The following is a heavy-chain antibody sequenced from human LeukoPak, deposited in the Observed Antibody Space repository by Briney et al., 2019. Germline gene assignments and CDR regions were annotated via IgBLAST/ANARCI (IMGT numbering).Heavy chain of an antibody. J-gene: IGHJ4*02. V-gene: IGHV2-5*01. D-gene: IGHD3-9*01. CDR3: AHTATYYDILTGYDGGWYFDY. CDR1: GFSLSTSGVG. CDR2: IYWNDDK. Sequence: ESGPTLVNPTQTLTLTCTFSGFSLSTSGVGVGWIRQPPGEALEWLALIYWNDDKRYSPSLKSRLTITKDTSKNQVVLTMTNMDPVDTATYYCAHTATYYDILTGYDGGWYFDYWGQGTLVTVSS.